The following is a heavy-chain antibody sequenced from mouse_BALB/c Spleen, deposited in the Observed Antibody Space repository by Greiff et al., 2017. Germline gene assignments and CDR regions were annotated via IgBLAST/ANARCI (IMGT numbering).Heavy chain of an antibody. CDR1: GYTFTDYA. J-gene: IGHJ4*01. Sequence: QVHVKQSGAELVRPGVSVKISCKGSGYTFTDYAMHWVKQSHAKSLEWIGVISTYYGDASYNQKFKGKATMTVDKSSSTAYMELARLTSEDSAIYYCARYDSVSYAMDYWGQGTSVTVSS. V-gene: IGHV1S137*01. CDR3: ARYDSVSYAMDY. D-gene: IGHD2-12*01. CDR2: ISTYYGDA.